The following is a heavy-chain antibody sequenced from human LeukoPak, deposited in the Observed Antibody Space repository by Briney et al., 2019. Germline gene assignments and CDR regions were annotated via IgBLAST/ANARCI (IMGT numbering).Heavy chain of an antibody. J-gene: IGHJ4*02. D-gene: IGHD1-14*01. V-gene: IGHV4-34*01. CDR1: GGSFSGYY. Sequence: SETLALTCAVYGGSFSGYYWSWIRQPPGKGLEWIGEINHSGSTNYNPSLKSRVTISVDTSKNQFSLNLSSVTAADTAVYYCARRRMKRKSLDFDYWGQGTLVTVSS. CDR2: INHSGST. CDR3: ARRRMKRKSLDFDY.